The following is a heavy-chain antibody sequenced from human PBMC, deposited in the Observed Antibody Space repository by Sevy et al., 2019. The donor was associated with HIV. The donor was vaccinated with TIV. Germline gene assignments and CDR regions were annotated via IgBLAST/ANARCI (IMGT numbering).Heavy chain of an antibody. CDR3: ARPVPFYDSSEIFDY. V-gene: IGHV1-18*01. Sequence: ASVKVSCKASGYTFTSYGISWVRQAPGQGLEWMGWISAYNGNTNYAQKLQGRVTMNTDTTTSTAYMELRSLRSDDTAVYHCARPVPFYDSSEIFDYWGQGTLVTVSS. CDR2: ISAYNGNT. D-gene: IGHD3-22*01. CDR1: GYTFTSYG. J-gene: IGHJ4*02.